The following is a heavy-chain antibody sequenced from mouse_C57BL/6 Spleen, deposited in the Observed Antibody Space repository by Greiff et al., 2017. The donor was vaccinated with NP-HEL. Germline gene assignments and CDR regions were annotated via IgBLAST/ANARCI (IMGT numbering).Heavy chain of an antibody. Sequence: EVMLVESGGGLVQPGGSLSLSCAASGFTFTDYYMSWVRQPPGKALEWLGFIRNKANGYTTEYSASVKGRFTISRDNSQSILYLQMNALRAEDSATYYCASSNWVDYYAMDYWGQGTSVTVSS. D-gene: IGHD4-1*01. CDR2: IRNKANGYTT. CDR3: ASSNWVDYYAMDY. CDR1: GFTFTDYY. J-gene: IGHJ4*01. V-gene: IGHV7-3*01.